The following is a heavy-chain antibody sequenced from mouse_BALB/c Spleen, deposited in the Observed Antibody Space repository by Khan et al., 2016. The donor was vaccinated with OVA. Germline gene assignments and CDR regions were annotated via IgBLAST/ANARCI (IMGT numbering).Heavy chain of an antibody. Sequence: VQLVESGPELVRPGVSVKISCKGSGYTFTDYGMHWVRQSPAKSLEWIGVITTYSGDTNYNQKSKGKATMTVDKSSSTAYMELARLTSEDSAIYYCARLTLRLDYWGQGTSVTVSS. CDR3: ARLTLRLDY. CDR2: ITTYSGDT. J-gene: IGHJ4*01. CDR1: GYTFTDYG. V-gene: IGHV1S137*01. D-gene: IGHD1-1*01.